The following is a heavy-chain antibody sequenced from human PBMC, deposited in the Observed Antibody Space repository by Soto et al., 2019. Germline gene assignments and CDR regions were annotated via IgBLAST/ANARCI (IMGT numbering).Heavy chain of an antibody. CDR3: ARLPNLCGGDCYLDY. CDR1: GGSFSGYY. D-gene: IGHD2-21*01. Sequence: QVQLQQWGAGLLKPSETLSLTCAVYGGSFSGYYWSWIRQPPGKGREWIGEINHSGSTNYNPSLKSRVTLSVDTSKNQFSLKLSSVTAADTAVYYCARLPNLCGGDCYLDYWGQGTLVTVSS. V-gene: IGHV4-34*01. CDR2: INHSGST. J-gene: IGHJ4*02.